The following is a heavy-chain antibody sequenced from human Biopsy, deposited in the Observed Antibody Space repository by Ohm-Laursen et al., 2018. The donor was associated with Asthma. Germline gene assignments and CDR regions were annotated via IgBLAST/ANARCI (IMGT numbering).Heavy chain of an antibody. Sequence: EASVKVSCKASGYTFINNDINWVRQAPGQGLEWMGWINTNTGNPTYAQGFTGRFVFSLDTSVNTAHLQISSLKAEDTAVYYCARMISYYHEMRAPFFDYWGQGTLVTVSS. J-gene: IGHJ4*02. CDR3: ARMISYYHEMRAPFFDY. CDR1: GYTFINND. V-gene: IGHV7-4-1*02. CDR2: INTNTGNP. D-gene: IGHD3-22*01.